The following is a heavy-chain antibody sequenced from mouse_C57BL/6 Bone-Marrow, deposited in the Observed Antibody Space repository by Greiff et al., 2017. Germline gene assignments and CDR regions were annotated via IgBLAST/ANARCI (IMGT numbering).Heavy chain of an antibody. J-gene: IGHJ3*01. CDR1: GYAFSSSW. Sequence: QVQLKQSGAELVKPGASVKISCKASGYAFSSSWMNWVKQRPGKGLEWIGQIYPGAGATTYNGKFKGKATLTADKSSSTAYMQLSSLASEDSAVYFCARSGYYGSSPAWFAYWGQGTLVTVSA. D-gene: IGHD1-1*01. V-gene: IGHV1-80*01. CDR3: ARSGYYGSSPAWFAY. CDR2: IYPGAGAT.